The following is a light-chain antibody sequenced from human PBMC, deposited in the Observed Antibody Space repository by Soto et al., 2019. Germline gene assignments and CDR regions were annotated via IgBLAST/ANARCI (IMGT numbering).Light chain of an antibody. CDR1: SSNIGNNY. Sequence: QSVLTQPPSVSAAPGQKVTISCSGSSSNIGNNYVSWYQQLPGTAPKVLIYDNNKRPSGIPDRFSGSKSGTSATLGITGLQTGDEADYYCGTWDDGRSGDVVFGGGTKVTVL. J-gene: IGLJ2*01. CDR3: GTWDDGRSGDVV. V-gene: IGLV1-51*01. CDR2: DNN.